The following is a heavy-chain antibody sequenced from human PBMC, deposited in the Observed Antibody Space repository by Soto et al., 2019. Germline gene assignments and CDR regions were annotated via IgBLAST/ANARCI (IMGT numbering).Heavy chain of an antibody. CDR2: ISGSGGSA. CDR1: GFTFSSYA. V-gene: IGHV3-23*01. J-gene: IGHJ4*02. Sequence: GSLRLSCAASGFTFSSYAMSWVRPAPGKGLEWVSAISGSGGSAYYADSVKGRFTISRDNSKNTLYLQMNSLRAEDTAVYYCAKGSDRVPAFDYWGQGTLVTVSS. CDR3: AKGSDRVPAFDY.